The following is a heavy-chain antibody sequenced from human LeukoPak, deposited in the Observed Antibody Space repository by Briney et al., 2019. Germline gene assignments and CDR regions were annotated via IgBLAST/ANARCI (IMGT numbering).Heavy chain of an antibody. CDR3: ARVYCTNGVYYYFDY. CDR2: ISSSSSYI. Sequence: GGSLRLSCAASGFTFSSYSMNWARQAPGKGLEWVSSISSSSSYIYYADSVKGRFTISRDNAKNSLYLQMNSLGAEDTAVYYCARVYCTNGVYYYFDYWGQGTLVTVSS. J-gene: IGHJ4*02. V-gene: IGHV3-21*01. D-gene: IGHD2-8*01. CDR1: GFTFSSYS.